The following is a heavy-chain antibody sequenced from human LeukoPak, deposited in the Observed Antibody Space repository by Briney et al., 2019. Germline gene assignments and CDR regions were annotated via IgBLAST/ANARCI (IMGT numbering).Heavy chain of an antibody. V-gene: IGHV3-23*01. D-gene: IGHD4-11*01. CDR2: IDGSAGST. Sequence: GGSVRLSCAASGFTFSSYALSWVRQAPGKGLEWVSAIDGSAGSTYHAASVKSRFTISRDNSKNTLYLQMNSLRAEDTAVYYCAKALHSNTYYYYYMDVWGKGTTVTVSS. J-gene: IGHJ6*03. CDR3: AKALHSNTYYYYYMDV. CDR1: GFTFSSYA.